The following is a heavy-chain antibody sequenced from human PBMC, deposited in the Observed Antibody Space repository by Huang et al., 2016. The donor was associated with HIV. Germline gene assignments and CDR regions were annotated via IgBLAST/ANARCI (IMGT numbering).Heavy chain of an antibody. J-gene: IGHJ1*01. CDR1: GFIFSNYG. CDR2: IAYEGSNK. Sequence: QVQLVESGGGVVQPGRSLRLSCAASGFIFSNYGMHWVRQAPGKGLGWVALIAYEGSNKYYTDSVKGRFSISRDNSKNTLYLQMNSLRAEDTAVYYCALKGDSSGWEYFRHWGQGTLVTVSS. V-gene: IGHV3-30*03. CDR3: ALKGDSSGWEYFRH. D-gene: IGHD6-19*01.